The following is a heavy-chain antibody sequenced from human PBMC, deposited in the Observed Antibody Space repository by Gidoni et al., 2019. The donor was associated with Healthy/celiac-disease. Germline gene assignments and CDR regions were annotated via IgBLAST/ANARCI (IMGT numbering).Heavy chain of an antibody. CDR1: GFPFTSYS. D-gene: IGHD3-10*01. J-gene: IGHJ5*02. CDR2: MSSSSSYI. V-gene: IGHV3-21*01. Sequence: EVQLVESWVGLVKPGGSLRLSCAASGFPFTSYSMNWVRQAPGKGLEWVSSMSSSSSYIYYADSVKGRFTISRDNAKNSLYLQMNSLRAEDTAVYYCATYGSGSYYNGYNWFDPWGQGTLVTVSS. CDR3: ATYGSGSYYNGYNWFDP.